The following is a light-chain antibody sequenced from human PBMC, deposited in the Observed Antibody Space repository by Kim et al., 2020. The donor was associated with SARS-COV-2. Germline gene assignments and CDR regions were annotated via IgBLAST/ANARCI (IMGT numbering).Light chain of an antibody. CDR1: QSVSNN. CDR3: QQYDNWPV. J-gene: IGKJ3*01. Sequence: EILMTQSPATLSVSPGERATLSCRASQSVSNNLAWYQQKPGQAPRLLIYGTSTRATGIPARFSGSGSGTEFTLTISSLQSEDFAVYYCQQYDNWPVFGPGTKVDIK. V-gene: IGKV3-15*01. CDR2: GTS.